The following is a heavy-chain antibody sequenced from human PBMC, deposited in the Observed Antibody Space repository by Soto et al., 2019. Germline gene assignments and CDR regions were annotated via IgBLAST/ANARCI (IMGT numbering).Heavy chain of an antibody. CDR1: GFSLSTSGVG. CDR2: IYWDDDK. V-gene: IGHV2-5*02. J-gene: IGHJ4*02. Sequence: SGPTLVNPTQTLTLTCTFSGFSLSTSGVGVGWIRKPPGKALEWLALIYWDDDKRYSPSLKSRLTITKDTSKNQVVLTMTNMDPVDTATYYCAHKSRSYGSGSYYPLFDYWGQGTLVTVSS. D-gene: IGHD3-10*01. CDR3: AHKSRSYGSGSYYPLFDY.